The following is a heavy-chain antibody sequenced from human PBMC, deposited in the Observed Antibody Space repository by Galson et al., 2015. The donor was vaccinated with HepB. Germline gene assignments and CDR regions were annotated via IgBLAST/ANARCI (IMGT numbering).Heavy chain of an antibody. CDR3: ARNSSGWHSRTGGAVGYYRYNGMDV. V-gene: IGHV3-23*01. Sequence: SLRLSCAASGFTFSNYAMSWVRQAPGRGLEWVSAISASGGVTYYADAVKGRFTISRDNPKNTLYLQVNSLRAEDTAVYYCARNSSGWHSRTGGAVGYYRYNGMDVWGQGTTVTVSS. J-gene: IGHJ6*02. CDR2: ISASGGVT. CDR1: GFTFSNYA. D-gene: IGHD6-19*01.